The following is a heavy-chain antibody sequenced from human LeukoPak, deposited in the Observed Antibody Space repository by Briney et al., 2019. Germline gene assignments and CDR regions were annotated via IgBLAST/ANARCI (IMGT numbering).Heavy chain of an antibody. CDR2: ISSSSSYI. D-gene: IGHD2-2*02. CDR1: GFTFSSYS. Sequence: PGGSLRLSCAASGFTFSSYSMNWVRQAPGKGLEWVSSISSSSSYIYYADSVKGRFTISRDNAKNSLYLQMNSLRAEDTAVYYCARDPRYCSSTSCYKGNWFDPWGQGTLVTVSS. CDR3: ARDPRYCSSTSCYKGNWFDP. V-gene: IGHV3-21*01. J-gene: IGHJ5*02.